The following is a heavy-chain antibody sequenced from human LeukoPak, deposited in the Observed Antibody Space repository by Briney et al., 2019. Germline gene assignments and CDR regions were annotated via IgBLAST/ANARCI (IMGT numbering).Heavy chain of an antibody. V-gene: IGHV3-73*01. D-gene: IGHD2-2*01. J-gene: IGHJ4*02. CDR1: GFTFSGSA. Sequence: PGGSLRLSCAASGFTFSGSAMHWVRQASGKGLEWVGRIRSKANSYATAYAASVKGRFTISRDDSKNTAYLQMNCLKTEDTAVYYCTSIYCSSTSCYCYWGQGTLVTVSS. CDR3: TSIYCSSTSCYCY. CDR2: IRSKANSYAT.